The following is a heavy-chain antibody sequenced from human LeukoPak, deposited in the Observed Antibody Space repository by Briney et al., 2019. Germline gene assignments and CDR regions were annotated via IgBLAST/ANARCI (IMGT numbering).Heavy chain of an antibody. J-gene: IGHJ4*02. Sequence: SEILSLTCAVYGGSFSGYYWSWIRQPPGKGLEWIGEINHSGSTNYNPSLKSRVTISVDTSKNQFSLKLSSVTAADTAVYYCARGGCSSTSCYSLSYYFDYWGQGTLVTVSS. CDR3: ARGGCSSTSCYSLSYYFDY. CDR2: INHSGST. CDR1: GGSFSGYY. D-gene: IGHD2-2*02. V-gene: IGHV4-34*01.